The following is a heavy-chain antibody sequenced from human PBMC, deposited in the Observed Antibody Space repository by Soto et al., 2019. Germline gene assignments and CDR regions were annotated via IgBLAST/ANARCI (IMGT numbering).Heavy chain of an antibody. Sequence: TVNSSCKDSGFTVTSSAVPWVRQDRGQHLDLIGWIVVGSGNINYAQKFQERVTITRXXXXSXXXRELXXLRXGDTAVYYCAEAPEGYSYGPLSDYYGMDVWG. V-gene: IGHV1-58*01. CDR2: IVVGSGNI. CDR3: AEAPEGYSYGPLSDYYGMDV. CDR1: GFTVTSSA. J-gene: IGHJ6*02. D-gene: IGHD5-18*01.